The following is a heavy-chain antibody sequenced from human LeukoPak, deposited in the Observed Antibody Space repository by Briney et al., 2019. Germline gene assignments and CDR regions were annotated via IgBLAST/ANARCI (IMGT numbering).Heavy chain of an antibody. Sequence: GGSLRLSCAASGFTANNAWMSWVRQAPGKGLECVGRIKRKTDGGTTDYTAPVKGRFTISRGDSENTLFLQMNNLKTEDTAMYYCTTSLGPASIWGQGTMVTVSS. CDR2: IKRKTDGGTT. CDR1: GFTANNAW. CDR3: TTSLGPASI. V-gene: IGHV3-15*01. J-gene: IGHJ3*02.